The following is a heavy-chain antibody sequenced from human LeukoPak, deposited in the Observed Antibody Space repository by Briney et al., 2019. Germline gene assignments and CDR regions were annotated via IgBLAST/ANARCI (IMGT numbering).Heavy chain of an antibody. Sequence: ASVKVSCKASGYTFSSYDISWVRQAPGQGLEWMGWISAYKGNTDYAQKFQGRVTMTTDTSTSTAYMELRSLRSDDMAVYYCARKSGTVGSITWGVDYWGQGTLVTISS. CDR2: ISAYKGNT. D-gene: IGHD5-12*01. CDR3: ARKSGTVGSITWGVDY. J-gene: IGHJ4*02. V-gene: IGHV1-18*03. CDR1: GYTFSSYD.